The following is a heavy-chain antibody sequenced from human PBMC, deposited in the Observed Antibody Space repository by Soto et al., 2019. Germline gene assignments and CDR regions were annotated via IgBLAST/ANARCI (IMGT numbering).Heavy chain of an antibody. CDR3: ARHKGGDPYYFDY. CDR2: IWYDGSNK. Sequence: PGGSLRLSCAASGFTFSNYGMHWVRQAPGKGLEWVAVIWYDGSNKYYADSVKGRFTISRDNSKNTLYLQMNTLRAEDTAVYYCARHKGGDPYYFDYWGQGILVTVSS. J-gene: IGHJ4*02. V-gene: IGHV3-33*01. D-gene: IGHD4-17*01. CDR1: GFTFSNYG.